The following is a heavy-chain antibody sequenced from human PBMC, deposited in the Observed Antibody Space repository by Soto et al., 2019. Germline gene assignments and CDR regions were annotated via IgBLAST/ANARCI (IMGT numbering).Heavy chain of an antibody. J-gene: IGHJ6*02. CDR3: ARENRITIFGVVDSEDYYYYGMDV. CDR2: INPNSGGT. CDR1: GGTFRRYI. V-gene: IGHV1-2*04. Sequence: ASVKVSCKASGGTFRRYIVSWVRQAPGQGLEWMGWINPNSGGTNYAQKFQGWVTMTRDTSISTAYMELSRLRSDDTAVYYCARENRITIFGVVDSEDYYYYGMDVWGQGTTVTVSS. D-gene: IGHD3-3*01.